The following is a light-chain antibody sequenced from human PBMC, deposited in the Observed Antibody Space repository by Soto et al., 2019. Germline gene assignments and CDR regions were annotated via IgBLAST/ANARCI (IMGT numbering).Light chain of an antibody. V-gene: IGLV1-40*01. J-gene: IGLJ2*01. CDR2: GNS. Sequence: QSVLTQTPSVSGAPGQRVTISCTGSSSNIGAGYDVHWYQQLPGTAPKLIIYGNSNRPSGVPDRFSGSKSGTSASLAITGLQAEDEADYYCQSYDSSLSGVVFGGGTKMTVL. CDR1: SSNIGAGYD. CDR3: QSYDSSLSGVV.